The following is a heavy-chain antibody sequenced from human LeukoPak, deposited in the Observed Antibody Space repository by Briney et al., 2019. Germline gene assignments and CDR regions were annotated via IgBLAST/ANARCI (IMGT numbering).Heavy chain of an antibody. V-gene: IGHV4-4*02. CDR3: ASGGSSGFYYYYYYMDV. Sequence: PSETLSLTCAVSGGSISSTNWWSWVRQPPGKGLEWIGEIYHSGSTNYNPSLESRVTILVDKSKNQFSLKLSSVTAADTAVYYCASGGSSGFYYYYYYMDVWGKGTTVTVSS. D-gene: IGHD3-22*01. CDR1: GGSISSTNW. CDR2: IYHSGST. J-gene: IGHJ6*03.